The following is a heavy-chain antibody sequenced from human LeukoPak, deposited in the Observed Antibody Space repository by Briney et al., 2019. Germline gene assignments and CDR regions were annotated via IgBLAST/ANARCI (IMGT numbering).Heavy chain of an antibody. Sequence: PSETLSLTCTVSGGSISSYYWSWIRQPPGKGLEWIGYIYYSGSTSYNPSLKSRVTISVDTSKNQFSLKLSSVTAADTAVYYCARESGYNSYSSSWYDDYWGQGTLVTVSS. CDR3: ARESGYNSYSSSWYDDY. CDR1: GGSISSYY. J-gene: IGHJ4*02. V-gene: IGHV4-59*01. D-gene: IGHD6-13*01. CDR2: IYYSGST.